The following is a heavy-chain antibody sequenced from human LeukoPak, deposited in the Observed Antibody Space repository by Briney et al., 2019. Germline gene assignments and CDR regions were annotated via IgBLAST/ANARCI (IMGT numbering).Heavy chain of an antibody. V-gene: IGHV3-30*02. CDR2: IRYDGSNK. CDR1: GYTFTGYY. Sequence: SCKASGYTFTGYYMHWVRQAPGKGLEWVAFIRYDGSNKYYADSVKGRFTISRDNSKNTLYLQMNSLRAEDTAVYYCARSYSSTPQYYYYYYMDVWGKGTTVTVSS. J-gene: IGHJ6*03. D-gene: IGHD6-13*01. CDR3: ARSYSSTPQYYYYYYMDV.